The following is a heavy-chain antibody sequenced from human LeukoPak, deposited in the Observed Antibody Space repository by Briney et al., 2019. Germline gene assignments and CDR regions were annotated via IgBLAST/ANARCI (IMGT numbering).Heavy chain of an antibody. CDR2: IYYSGST. V-gene: IGHV4-59*06. D-gene: IGHD4-17*01. J-gene: IGHJ3*02. CDR1: GDSFSSYY. CDR3: ARYMTTVTTEAFDI. Sequence: SETLSLTCSVSGDSFSSYYWSWIRQPPGKGLEWIGYIYYSGSTYYNPSLKSRVTISVDTSKNQFSLKLSSVTAADTAVYYCARYMTTVTTEAFDIWGQGTMVTVSS.